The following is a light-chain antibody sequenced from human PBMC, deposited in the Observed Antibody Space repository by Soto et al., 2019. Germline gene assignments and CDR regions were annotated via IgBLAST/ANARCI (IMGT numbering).Light chain of an antibody. J-gene: IGKJ4*01. V-gene: IGKV3-15*01. CDR1: QAISSN. CDR2: GAS. Sequence: EIVMTQSPAILSVSRGERATLSCRANQAISSNVAWYQQKPGQAPRLLIYGASTRATGIPDRFSGSGSGTEFTLTISSLQSEDFAVYYCQHYNNWLGTVGGGXK. CDR3: QHYNNWLGT.